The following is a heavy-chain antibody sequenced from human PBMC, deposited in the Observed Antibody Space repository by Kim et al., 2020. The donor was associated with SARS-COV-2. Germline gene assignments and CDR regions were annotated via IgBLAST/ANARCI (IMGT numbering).Heavy chain of an antibody. J-gene: IGHJ4*02. CDR2: INPNSGGT. V-gene: IGHV1-2*02. D-gene: IGHD4-17*01. Sequence: ASVKVSCKASGYTFTGYYMHWVRQAPGQGLEWMGWINPNSGGTNYAQKFQGRVTMTRDTSISTAYMELSRLRSDDTAVYYCARATTVTPYFDYWGQGTLFTVSS. CDR1: GYTFTGYY. CDR3: ARATTVTPYFDY.